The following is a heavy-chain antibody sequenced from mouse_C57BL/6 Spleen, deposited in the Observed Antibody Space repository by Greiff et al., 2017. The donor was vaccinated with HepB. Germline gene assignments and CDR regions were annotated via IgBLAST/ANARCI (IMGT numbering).Heavy chain of an antibody. J-gene: IGHJ4*01. CDR3: ARVGTAQDTRAMDY. D-gene: IGHD3-2*02. CDR1: GFSLPSYA. V-gene: IGHV2-9-1*01. CDR2: IWTGEGT. Sequence: VKLVESGPGLVAPSQSLSITCTVSGFSLPSYAISWVRQPLGKGLEWLGVIWTGEGTNYNSDLKSRLSISKDNSKSQVFLKMNSLQTDDTAMYYCARVGTAQDTRAMDYWGQGTSVSVSS.